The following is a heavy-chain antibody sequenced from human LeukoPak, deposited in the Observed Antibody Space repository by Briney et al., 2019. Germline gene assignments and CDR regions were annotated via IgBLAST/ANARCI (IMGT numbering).Heavy chain of an antibody. J-gene: IGHJ4*02. Sequence: SGGSLRLSCAASGFTFSSYWMHWVRQAPGKGLVWVSRINSDGSSTGYADSVKGRFTTSRDNFKNTLYLQMNNLRAEDTAVYYCARGGRSDHFEDWGQGTLVTVSS. CDR3: ARGGRSDHFED. CDR1: GFTFSSYW. CDR2: INSDGSST. D-gene: IGHD3-3*01. V-gene: IGHV3-74*01.